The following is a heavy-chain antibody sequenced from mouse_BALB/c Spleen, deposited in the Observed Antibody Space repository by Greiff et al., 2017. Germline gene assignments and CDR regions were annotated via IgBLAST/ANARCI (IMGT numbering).Heavy chain of an antibody. CDR2: ISSGGST. Sequence: EVMLVESGGDLVKPGGSLKLSCAASGFTFSSYAMSWVRQTPEKRLEWVASISSGGSTYYPDSVKGRFTISRDNARNILYLQMSSLRSEDTAMYYCARGGVITTVVAKHYFDYWGQGTTLTVSS. CDR1: GFTFSSYA. J-gene: IGHJ2*01. V-gene: IGHV5-6-5*01. CDR3: ARGGVITTVVAKHYFDY. D-gene: IGHD1-1*01.